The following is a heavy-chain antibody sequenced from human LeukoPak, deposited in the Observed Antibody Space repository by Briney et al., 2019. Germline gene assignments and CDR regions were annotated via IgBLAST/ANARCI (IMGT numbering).Heavy chain of an antibody. CDR2: INPSGGST. D-gene: IGHD6-19*01. CDR1: GYTFTSYY. J-gene: IGHJ5*02. Sequence: ASVKVSCKASGYTFTSYYMHWVRQAPGQGLEWMGIINPSGGSTSYAQKFQGRVTMTMDTSTSTVYMDLSSLTSADTAVYYCTRTMGYRPVAGLKEKWFDPWGQGTLVTVSS. CDR3: TRTMGYRPVAGLKEKWFDP. V-gene: IGHV1-46*01.